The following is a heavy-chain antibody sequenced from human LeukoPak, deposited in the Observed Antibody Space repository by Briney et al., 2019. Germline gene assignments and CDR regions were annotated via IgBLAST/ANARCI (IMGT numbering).Heavy chain of an antibody. CDR2: ISYDGSNK. V-gene: IGHV3-30*18. J-gene: IGHJ4*02. CDR1: GFTFSSYG. CDR3: AKQDDSSGV. D-gene: IGHD3-22*01. Sequence: GSLRLSCAASGFTFSSYGMHWVRQAPGKGLEWVAVISYDGSNKYYADSVKGRFTISRDNSKNTLYLQMNSLRAEDTAVYYCAKQDDSSGVWGQGTLVTVSS.